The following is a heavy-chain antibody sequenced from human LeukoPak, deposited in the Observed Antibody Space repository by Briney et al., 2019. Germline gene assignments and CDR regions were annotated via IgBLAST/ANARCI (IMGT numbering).Heavy chain of an antibody. CDR2: IIPIFGTA. Sequence: ASVKVSCKASGGTFSSYAISWVRQAPGQGLEWMGGIIPIFGTANYAQKFQGRVTITADESTSTAYMEMSSMRSEDTAVYYCARVYNWNYAYYGIYVWGQGTTVTVSS. D-gene: IGHD1-7*01. V-gene: IGHV1-69*13. J-gene: IGHJ6*02. CDR3: ARVYNWNYAYYGIYV. CDR1: GGTFSSYA.